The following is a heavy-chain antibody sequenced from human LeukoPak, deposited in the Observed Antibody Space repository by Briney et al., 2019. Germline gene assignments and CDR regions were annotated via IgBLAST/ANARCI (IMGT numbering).Heavy chain of an antibody. V-gene: IGHV3-48*03. Sequence: PGGSLRLSCAASGFTFSSYEMNWVRQTPGKGLEWVSYISSSGRTIYSADSVKGRFIISRDNAKNSLYLQMNSLRVEDTAVYYCARDNTASLGSRRFDPWGQGTLVTVSS. CDR3: ARDNTASLGSRRFDP. J-gene: IGHJ5*02. D-gene: IGHD3-10*01. CDR2: ISSSGRTI. CDR1: GFTFSSYE.